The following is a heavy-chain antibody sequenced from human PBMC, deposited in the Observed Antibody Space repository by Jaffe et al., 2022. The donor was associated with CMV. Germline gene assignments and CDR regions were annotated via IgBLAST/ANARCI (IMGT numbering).Heavy chain of an antibody. Sequence: EVQLVESGGGLVKPGGSLRLSCAASGFTFSSYSMNWVRQAPGKGLEWVSSISSSSSYIYYADSVKGRFTISRDNAKNSLYLQMNSLRAEDTAVYYCARPNQLQVGFWSGSPVDYYGMDVWGQGTTVTVSS. CDR1: GFTFSSYS. D-gene: IGHD3-3*01. V-gene: IGHV3-21*01. CDR3: ARPNQLQVGFWSGSPVDYYGMDV. J-gene: IGHJ6*02. CDR2: ISSSSSYI.